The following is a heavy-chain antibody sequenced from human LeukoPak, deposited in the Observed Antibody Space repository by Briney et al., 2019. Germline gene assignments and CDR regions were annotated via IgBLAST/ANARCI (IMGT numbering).Heavy chain of an antibody. CDR3: ASYKGAFDI. CDR1: GGSISSGGYS. V-gene: IGHV4-30-2*01. D-gene: IGHD1-14*01. Sequence: SETLSLTCAVSGGSISSGGYSWSWIRQPPGKGLEWIGYIYQSGSTYYNPSVKSRITIAVDRSKNQFPLKLSSVTAADTAVYYCASYKGAFDIWGQGTMVTVSS. CDR2: IYQSGST. J-gene: IGHJ3*02.